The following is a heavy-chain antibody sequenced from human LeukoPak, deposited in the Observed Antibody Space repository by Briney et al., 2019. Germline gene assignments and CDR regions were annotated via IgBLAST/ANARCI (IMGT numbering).Heavy chain of an antibody. D-gene: IGHD6-19*01. CDR1: IITTYY. J-gene: IGHJ4*02. V-gene: IGHV1-2*06. CDR3: ARDLVAVAGTPLWYFDY. CDR2: HNPNSGGT. Sequence: IITTYYMLSTGPATAQSLKCLRHHNPNSGGTNYAQKFQGRVTMTRDTSISTAYMELSRLRSDDTAVYYCARDLVAVAGTPLWYFDYWGQGTLVTVSS.